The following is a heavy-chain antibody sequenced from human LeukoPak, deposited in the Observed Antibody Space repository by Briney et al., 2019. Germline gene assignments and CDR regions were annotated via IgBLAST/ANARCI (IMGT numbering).Heavy chain of an antibody. V-gene: IGHV4-59*01. D-gene: IGHD2-15*01. CDR2: VDYRGNT. Sequence: SETLSLTCTISGGSISSYYWSWIRQPPGKGLEWIGYVDYRGNTHYNPPLKSRVTISIDTSKSLFSLKLNSVTAADTAVYYCARVEVGAANRQWYGMDVWGQGTTVTVSS. CDR3: ARVEVGAANRQWYGMDV. J-gene: IGHJ6*02. CDR1: GGSISSYY.